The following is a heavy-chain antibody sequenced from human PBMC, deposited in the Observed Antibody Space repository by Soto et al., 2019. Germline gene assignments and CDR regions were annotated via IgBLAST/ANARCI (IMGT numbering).Heavy chain of an antibody. CDR1: GGSFSGYY. V-gene: IGHV4-34*01. D-gene: IGHD3-10*01. J-gene: IGHJ6*02. Sequence: KPSETLSLTCAVYGGSFSGYYWSWIRQPPGKGLEWIGEINHSGSTNYNPSLKSRVTISVDTSKNQFSLKLSSVTAADTAVYYCATLGGVTMVRGVIIRPSPYYYYGMDVWGQGTTVTVSS. CDR3: ATLGGVTMVRGVIIRPSPYYYYGMDV. CDR2: INHSGST.